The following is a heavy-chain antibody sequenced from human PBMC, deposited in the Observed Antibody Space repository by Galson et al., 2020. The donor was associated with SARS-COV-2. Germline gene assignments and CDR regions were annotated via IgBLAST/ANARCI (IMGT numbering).Heavy chain of an antibody. Sequence: SETLSLTCTVSGGSISSSSYYWGWIRQPPGKGLEWIGSIYYSGSTYYNPSLKSRVTISVDTSKNQFSLKLSSVTAADTAVYYCAREGPYYYDSSGYYREDAFDIWGQGTMVTVSS. CDR1: GGSISSSSYY. J-gene: IGHJ3*02. CDR3: AREGPYYYDSSGYYREDAFDI. CDR2: IYYSGST. V-gene: IGHV4-39*01. D-gene: IGHD3-22*01.